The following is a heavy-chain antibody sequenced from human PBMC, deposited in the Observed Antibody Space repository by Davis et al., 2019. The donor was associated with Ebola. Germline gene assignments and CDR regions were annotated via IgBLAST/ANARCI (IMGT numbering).Heavy chain of an antibody. CDR1: GGSIISYY. CDR3: ARGGGWFDP. V-gene: IGHV4-59*08. Sequence: ETLSLTCTVSGGSIISYYWSWFRQPPGKGLEWIGYIYYSGNTNYNPSLKSRVSISVDTSRHQFSLKLSSVTAADTAVYFCARGGGWFDPWGQGTLVTVSS. J-gene: IGHJ5*02. CDR2: IYYSGNT. D-gene: IGHD3-16*01.